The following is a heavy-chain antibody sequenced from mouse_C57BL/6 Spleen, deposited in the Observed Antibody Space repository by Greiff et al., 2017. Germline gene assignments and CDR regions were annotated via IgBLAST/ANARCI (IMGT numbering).Heavy chain of an antibody. CDR1: GYTFTDYN. Sequence: SGPELVKPGASVKMSCKASGYTFTDYNMHWVKQSHGKSLEWIGYINPNNGGTSYNQKFKGKATLTVNQSSSTAYMELRSLTSEDSAVYYCARWAYYYGSSSYYAMDYWGQGTSVTVSS. J-gene: IGHJ4*01. D-gene: IGHD1-1*01. V-gene: IGHV1-22*01. CDR2: INPNNGGT. CDR3: ARWAYYYGSSSYYAMDY.